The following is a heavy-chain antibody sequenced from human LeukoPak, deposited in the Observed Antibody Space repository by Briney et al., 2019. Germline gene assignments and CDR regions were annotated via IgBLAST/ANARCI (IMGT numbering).Heavy chain of an antibody. V-gene: IGHV4-59*08. D-gene: IGHD6-19*01. CDR3: ARHSIVGQWLVPFDY. CDR1: GGSISSYY. J-gene: IGHJ4*02. Sequence: SETLSLTCTVSGGSISSYYWSWIRPPPGKGLEWIGYIYYSGSTNYNPSLKSRVTISVDTSKNQFSLKLSSVTAADTAVYYCARHSIVGQWLVPFDYWGQGTPVTVSS. CDR2: IYYSGST.